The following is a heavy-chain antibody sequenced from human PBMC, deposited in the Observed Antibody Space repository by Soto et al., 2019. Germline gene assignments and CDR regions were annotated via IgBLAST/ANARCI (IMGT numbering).Heavy chain of an antibody. CDR2: INPNSGGP. CDR3: ARVGGGMASLGYYGMDV. V-gene: IGHV1-2*02. CDR1: GYTFIGYY. D-gene: IGHD3-10*01. Sequence: QVQLVQSGAEVKKTGASVKVSCKASGYTFIGYYIHWVRQAPGQGLEWMGWINPNSGGPNDAQRFQGRGNMTRDRSISTAYMELSRLKSDDTAVYYWARVGGGMASLGYYGMDVWGQGTTVTVSS. J-gene: IGHJ6*02.